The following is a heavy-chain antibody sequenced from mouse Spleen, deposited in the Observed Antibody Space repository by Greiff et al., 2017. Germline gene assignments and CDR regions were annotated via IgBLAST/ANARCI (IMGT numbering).Heavy chain of an antibody. D-gene: IGHD2-4*01. Sequence: EVRLVESGGGLVKPGGSLKLSCAASGFTFSSYAMSWVRQTPEKRLEWVATISSGGSYTYYPDSVKGRFTISRDNAKNTLYLQMSSLRSEDTAMYYCASPYDYPFAYWGQGTLVTVSA. CDR2: ISSGGSYT. CDR1: GFTFSSYA. CDR3: ASPYDYPFAY. J-gene: IGHJ3*01. V-gene: IGHV5-9-1*01.